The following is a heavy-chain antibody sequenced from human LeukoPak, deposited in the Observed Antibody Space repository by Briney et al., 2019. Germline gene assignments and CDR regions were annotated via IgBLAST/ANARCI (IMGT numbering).Heavy chain of an antibody. J-gene: IGHJ6*02. Sequence: GRSLRLSCTASGFTFGDYAMSWVRQAPGKGLEWVGFIRSKAYGGTTEYAASVKGRFTISRDDSKSIAYLQMNSLKTEDTAVYYCTRDLNDDPYYYYGMDVWGQGTTVTVSS. CDR1: GFTFGDYA. D-gene: IGHD1-1*01. V-gene: IGHV3-49*04. CDR3: TRDLNDDPYYYYGMDV. CDR2: IRSKAYGGTT.